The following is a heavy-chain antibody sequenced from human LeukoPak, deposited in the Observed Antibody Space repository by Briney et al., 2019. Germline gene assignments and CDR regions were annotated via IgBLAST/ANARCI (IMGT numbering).Heavy chain of an antibody. CDR1: GGTFNSYA. CDR2: IIPMSDTA. D-gene: IGHD2-15*01. V-gene: IGHV1-69*06. Sequence: ASVKVSCKASGGTFNSYAISWVRQAPGQGREWMGGIIPMSDTANYPQKFRGRLTITADIPTSTVYMELSSLRSEDTAVYYCARGASRVVFDYWGQGTLVTVSS. CDR3: ARGASRVVFDY. J-gene: IGHJ4*02.